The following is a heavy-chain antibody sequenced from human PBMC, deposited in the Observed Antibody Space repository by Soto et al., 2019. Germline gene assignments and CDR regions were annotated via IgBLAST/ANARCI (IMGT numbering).Heavy chain of an antibody. CDR3: ARDLNGFSGHGVN. V-gene: IGHV3-53*02. D-gene: IGHD5-12*01. CDR1: GFTVSSNY. Sequence: EVQLVETGGGSIQPGGSLRLSCAASGFTVSSNYMSWVRQAPGKGLEWVSIIYSGGSTYYADSVKGRFTISRDNSKNTLYLQMNSLRAEDTAVYYCARDLNGFSGHGVNWGQGTLVTVSS. J-gene: IGHJ4*02. CDR2: IYSGGST.